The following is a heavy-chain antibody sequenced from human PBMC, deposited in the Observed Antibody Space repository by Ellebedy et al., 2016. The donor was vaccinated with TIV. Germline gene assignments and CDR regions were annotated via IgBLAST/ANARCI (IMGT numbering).Heavy chain of an antibody. CDR1: GYTFTGYY. CDR3: ARDRREYCSGGSCFLKYYYYGMDV. V-gene: IGHV1-2*04. J-gene: IGHJ6*02. Sequence: ASVKVSCKASGYTFTGYYMHWVRQAPGQGLEWMGWINPNSGGTNYAQKFQGWVTMTRDTSISTAYMALSRLRSDDTAVYYCARDRREYCSGGSCFLKYYYYGMDVWGQGTTVTVSS. D-gene: IGHD2-15*01. CDR2: INPNSGGT.